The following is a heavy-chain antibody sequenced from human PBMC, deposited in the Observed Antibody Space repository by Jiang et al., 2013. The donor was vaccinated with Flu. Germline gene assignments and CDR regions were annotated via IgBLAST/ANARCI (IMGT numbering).Heavy chain of an antibody. CDR2: RYHTGST. J-gene: IGHJ4*02. D-gene: IGHD5-12*01. V-gene: IGHV4-39*01. CDR3: ARQDSGGPYYFDY. CDR1: GDSVISRSYN. Sequence: AVSGDSVISRSYNWGWIRQPPGKGLEWIGSRYHTGSTSYNPSLKSRLTMSVDTSKNQFSLKLSSVTAADTAVYYCARQDSGGPYYFDYWGQGTLVTVSS.